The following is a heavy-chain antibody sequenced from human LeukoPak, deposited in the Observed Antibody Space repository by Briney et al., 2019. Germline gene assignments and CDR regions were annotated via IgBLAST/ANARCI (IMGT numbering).Heavy chain of an antibody. D-gene: IGHD3-22*01. CDR2: ISSSSSTI. Sequence: PGGSLRLSCAASGFTFSSYSMNWVRQAPGKGLEWVSYISSSSSTIYYADSVKGRFTISRDNAKNSLYLQMNSLRAEDTAVYYCASDRLTITMIVVLPDAFDIWGQGTMVTVSS. CDR1: GFTFSSYS. V-gene: IGHV3-48*01. J-gene: IGHJ3*02. CDR3: ASDRLTITMIVVLPDAFDI.